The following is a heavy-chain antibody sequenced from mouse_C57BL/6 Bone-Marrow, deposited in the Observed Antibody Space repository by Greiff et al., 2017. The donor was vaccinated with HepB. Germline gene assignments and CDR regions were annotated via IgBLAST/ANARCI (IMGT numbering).Heavy chain of an antibody. J-gene: IGHJ4*01. Sequence: EVMLVESGGDLVKPGGSLKLSCAASGFTFSSYGMSWVRQTPDKRLEWVATISSGGSYTYYPDSVKGRFTISRDNAKNTLYLQMSSLKSEDTAMYYCARRRGYYYGSSLYAMDYWGQGTSVTVSS. V-gene: IGHV5-6*02. D-gene: IGHD1-1*01. CDR3: ARRRGYYYGSSLYAMDY. CDR2: ISSGGSYT. CDR1: GFTFSSYG.